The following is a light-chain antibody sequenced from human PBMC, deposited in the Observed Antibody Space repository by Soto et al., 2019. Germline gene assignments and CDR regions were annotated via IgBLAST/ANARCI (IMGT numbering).Light chain of an antibody. CDR3: SSYTSRSTSGV. V-gene: IGLV2-14*03. J-gene: IGLJ2*01. CDR2: DVT. CDR1: YSDIGGYNY. Sequence: QSALTQPASVSGSPGQSITISCTGAYSDIGGYNYVSWYQQHPGKAPKLMIYDVTNRPSGVSYRFSGSKSGNTASLTISGLQAEDEADYYCSSYTSRSTSGVFGGGTKRTVL.